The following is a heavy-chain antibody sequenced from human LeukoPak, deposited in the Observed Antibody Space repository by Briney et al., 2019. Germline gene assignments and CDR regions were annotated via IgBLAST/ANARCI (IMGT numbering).Heavy chain of an antibody. CDR3: ARDSWGSFQPYYFDY. V-gene: IGHV1-2*02. CDR1: GYTFTGYY. D-gene: IGHD7-27*01. Sequence: ASVKVSCKASGYTFTGYYMHWVRQAPGQGLEWMGWINPNSGGTNYAQKFQGRVTMTRDTPISTAYMELSRLRSDDTAVYYCARDSWGSFQPYYFDYWGQGTLVTVSS. J-gene: IGHJ4*02. CDR2: INPNSGGT.